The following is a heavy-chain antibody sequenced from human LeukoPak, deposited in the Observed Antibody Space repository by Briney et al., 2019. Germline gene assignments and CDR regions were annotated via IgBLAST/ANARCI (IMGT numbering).Heavy chain of an antibody. CDR1: GGSFSGYY. CDR3: ARGLVTTVTNPFDY. CDR2: INHSGST. Sequence: PSETLSLTCAVYGGSFSGYYWSWIRQPPGKGLEWIGEINHSGSTNYNPSLKSRVTISVDTSKNQFSLKLSSVTAADTAVYYCARGLVTTVTNPFDYWGQGTLVTVSS. D-gene: IGHD4-17*01. J-gene: IGHJ4*02. V-gene: IGHV4-34*01.